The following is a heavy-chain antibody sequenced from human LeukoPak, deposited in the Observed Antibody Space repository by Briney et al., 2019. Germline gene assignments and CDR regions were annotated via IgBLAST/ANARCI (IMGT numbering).Heavy chain of an antibody. CDR1: GFTFSSYA. Sequence: GGSLRLSCAASGFTFSSYAMHWVRQAPGKGLEWVAVISYDGSNKYYADSVKGRFTISRDNAKNSLYLQMNSLRAEDTAAYYCARDRGGSSAYWYFDLWGRGTLVSVSS. J-gene: IGHJ2*01. CDR3: ARDRGGSSAYWYFDL. CDR2: ISYDGSNK. V-gene: IGHV3-30-3*01. D-gene: IGHD3-16*01.